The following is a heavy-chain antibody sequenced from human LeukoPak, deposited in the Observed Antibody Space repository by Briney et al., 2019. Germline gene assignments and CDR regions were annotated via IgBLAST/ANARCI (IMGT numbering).Heavy chain of an antibody. V-gene: IGHV3-30*04. D-gene: IGHD2-2*02. CDR1: GFTFSSYA. J-gene: IGHJ4*02. Sequence: PGGSLRLSCSASGFTFSSYAMHWVRQAPGKGLEWVAVISYNGRNQNYADSVQGRFTISRDNSKNTLYLQMNSLRAEDTAVYYCANGQMSEVLYPLDYWGQGTLVTVSS. CDR2: ISYNGRNQ. CDR3: ANGQMSEVLYPLDY.